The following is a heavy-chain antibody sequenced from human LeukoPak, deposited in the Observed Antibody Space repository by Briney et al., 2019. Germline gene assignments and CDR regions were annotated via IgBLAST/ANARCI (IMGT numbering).Heavy chain of an antibody. Sequence: GGSLRLSCAASGFTFDDYAMRWVRQAPGKGLEWVSGISWNSGSIGYADSVKGRFTISRDNAKNSLYLQMNSLRAGDTAVYYCARGRNFDLWGRGTLVTVSS. CDR1: GFTFDDYA. CDR2: ISWNSGSI. V-gene: IGHV3-9*01. CDR3: ARGRNFDL. J-gene: IGHJ2*01.